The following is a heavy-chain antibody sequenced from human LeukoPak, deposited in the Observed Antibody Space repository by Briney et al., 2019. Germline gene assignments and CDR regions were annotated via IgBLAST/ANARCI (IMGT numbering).Heavy chain of an antibody. J-gene: IGHJ4*02. V-gene: IGHV3-74*01. Sequence: SGGSLRLSCAPSGFVLSDYWFHWVRQTPGQGLVWVAAINRDGTGTSHADSVRGRFTVSRDNAKNTLYLQLNSLRADDTAVYYCARGLSYAVAYGDYWGQGTLVTVSS. CDR3: ARGLSYAVAYGDY. CDR2: INRDGTGT. CDR1: GFVLSDYW. D-gene: IGHD6-19*01.